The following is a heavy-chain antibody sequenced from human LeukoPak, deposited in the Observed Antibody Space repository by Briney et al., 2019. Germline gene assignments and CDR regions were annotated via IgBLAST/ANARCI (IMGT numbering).Heavy chain of an antibody. Sequence: ASVKVSCKASGYTFTGYYMHWVRQAPGQGLEWMGWINPNSGGTNYAQKFQGRVTMTRDTSISTAYMELSRLRSDDTAVYYCARGGYDYVWGSYRYYWFDPWGQGTLVTVSS. V-gene: IGHV1-2*02. J-gene: IGHJ5*02. CDR1: GYTFTGYY. CDR2: INPNSGGT. CDR3: ARGGYDYVWGSYRYYWFDP. D-gene: IGHD3-16*02.